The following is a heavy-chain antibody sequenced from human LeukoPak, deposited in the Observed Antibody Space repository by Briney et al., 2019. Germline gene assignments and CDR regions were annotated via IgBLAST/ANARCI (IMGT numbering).Heavy chain of an antibody. D-gene: IGHD3-16*02. J-gene: IGHJ4*02. CDR3: AKGRGNYRYDADY. CDR1: GFTVTTNS. V-gene: IGHV3-23*01. Sequence: GGSLRLSCAASGFTVTTNSMNWVRQAPGKGLEWVSAISGSGGTTYYADSVKGRFTISRDNSKNTLYLQMNSLRAEDTALYYCAKGRGNYRYDADYWGQGTLVTVSS. CDR2: ISGSGGTT.